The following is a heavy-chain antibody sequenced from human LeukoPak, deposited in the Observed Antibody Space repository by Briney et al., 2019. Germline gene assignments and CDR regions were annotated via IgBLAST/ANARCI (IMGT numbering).Heavy chain of an antibody. CDR3: AKLDYYDSSRGGY. D-gene: IGHD3-22*01. CDR2: IRYDGSNK. V-gene: IGHV3-30*02. J-gene: IGHJ4*02. Sequence: GGSLRLSCAASGFTFSNYAMSWVRQAPGKGLEWVAFIRYDGSNKYYADSVKGRFTISRDNSKNTLYLQMNSLRAEDTAVYYCAKLDYYDSSRGGYWGQGTLVTVSS. CDR1: GFTFSNYA.